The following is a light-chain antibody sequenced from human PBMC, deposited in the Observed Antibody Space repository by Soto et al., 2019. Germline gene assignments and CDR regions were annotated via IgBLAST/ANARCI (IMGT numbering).Light chain of an antibody. CDR1: QGVSRY. Sequence: DIQLTQSPSFLSASVGDRVTLTCRASQGVSRYLAWYQKRSGRAPKLLIYAGSTLQSGVPSRLSGSGSGTAFPLTISSLQPEDSATYYCQQLNTYTFGPGTTVDIK. J-gene: IGKJ3*01. CDR2: AGS. CDR3: QQLNTYT. V-gene: IGKV1-9*01.